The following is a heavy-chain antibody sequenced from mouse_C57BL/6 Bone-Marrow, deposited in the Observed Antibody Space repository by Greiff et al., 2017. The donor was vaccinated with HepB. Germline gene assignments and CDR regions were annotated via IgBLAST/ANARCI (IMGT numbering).Heavy chain of an antibody. CDR1: GYTFTDYN. D-gene: IGHD2-5*01. Sequence: EVQLQQSGPELVKPGASVKMSCKASGYTFTDYNMHWVKQSHGKSLEWIGYINPNNGGTSYNQKFKGKATLTVNKSSSTAYMELRSLTSEDSAVYYCAREGVTSYYFDYWGQGTTLTVSS. CDR3: AREGVTSYYFDY. CDR2: INPNNGGT. V-gene: IGHV1-22*01. J-gene: IGHJ2*01.